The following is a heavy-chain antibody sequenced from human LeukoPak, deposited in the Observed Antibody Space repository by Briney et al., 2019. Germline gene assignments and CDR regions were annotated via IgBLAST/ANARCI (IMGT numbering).Heavy chain of an antibody. CDR1: GFTFGDYT. CDR2: ITWDVGNI. CDR3: AKGYTFHGVAHDSGYFDY. D-gene: IGHD3-3*01. Sequence: GRSLRLSCVPSGFTFGDYTMHWVRQVPGKGLEWLSGITWDVGNIAYADSVKGRFTISRDNAKSSMYLQMNSLRNEDMAFYFCAKGYTFHGVAHDSGYFDYWGQGTLVTVSS. J-gene: IGHJ4*02. V-gene: IGHV3-9*03.